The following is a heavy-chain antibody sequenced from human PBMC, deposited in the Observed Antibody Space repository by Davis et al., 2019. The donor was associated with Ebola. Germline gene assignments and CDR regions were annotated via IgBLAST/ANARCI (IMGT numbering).Heavy chain of an antibody. J-gene: IGHJ4*02. CDR2: INSDGSST. V-gene: IGHV3-74*01. Sequence: PGGSLRLSCAASGFTFSRYWMHWVRQAPGKGLVWVSRINSDGSSTNYADSVKGRFTISRDNAKNTLYLQMNTLRAEDTAVYFCAKNSRLIQGISDSWGQGTLVTVSS. D-gene: IGHD3-16*01. CDR1: GFTFSRYW. CDR3: AKNSRLIQGISDS.